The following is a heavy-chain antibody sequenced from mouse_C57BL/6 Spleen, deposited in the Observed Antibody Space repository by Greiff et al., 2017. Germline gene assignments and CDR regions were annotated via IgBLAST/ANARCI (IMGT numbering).Heavy chain of an antibody. J-gene: IGHJ1*03. Sequence: EVQLQESGAELVRPGASVKLSCTASGFNFKGDYMHWVKQRPEQSLEWIGGIDPGTGDTEYAQKVQGKATITADTSSNTAYLQLSGLTSEDTAVYYGTKVSSYRYFDVWGTGTSVTVAS. CDR1: GFNFKGDY. CDR2: IDPGTGDT. CDR3: TKVSSYRYFDV. D-gene: IGHD1-1*01. V-gene: IGHV14-4*01.